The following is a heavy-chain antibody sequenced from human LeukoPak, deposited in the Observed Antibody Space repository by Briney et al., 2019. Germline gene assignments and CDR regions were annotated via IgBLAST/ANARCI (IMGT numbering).Heavy chain of an antibody. CDR1: GFTFSSYS. CDR3: AKDRSGYDYYGQFYFDY. V-gene: IGHV3-23*01. D-gene: IGHD5-12*01. CDR2: ISGSGGTT. Sequence: PGGSLRLSCAASGFTFSSYSMNWVRQAPGKGLEWVSGISGSGGTTYYADSVKGRFTISRDSSKNTLYLQMNSLRAEDTAVYYCAKDRSGYDYYGQFYFDYWGQGTLVTVSS. J-gene: IGHJ4*02.